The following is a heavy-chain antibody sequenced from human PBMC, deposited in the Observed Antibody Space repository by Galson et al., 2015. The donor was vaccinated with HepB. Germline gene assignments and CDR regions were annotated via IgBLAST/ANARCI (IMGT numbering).Heavy chain of an antibody. Sequence: SVKVSCKASGYTFTSYYMHWVRQAPGQGLEWVGIIKPSGGSKSYAQKFQGRVTMTRDTSTSTVYMELSSLRSEDTAVYYCARDLNVLTGYYGDYYYYGMDVWGQVTTFTVSS. CDR1: GYTFTSYY. CDR3: ARDLNVLTGYYGDYYYYGMDV. D-gene: IGHD3-9*01. CDR2: IKPSGGSK. V-gene: IGHV1-46*01. J-gene: IGHJ6*02.